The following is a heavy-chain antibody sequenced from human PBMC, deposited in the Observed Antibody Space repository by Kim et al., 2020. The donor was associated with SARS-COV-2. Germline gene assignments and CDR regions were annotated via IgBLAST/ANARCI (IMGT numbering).Heavy chain of an antibody. J-gene: IGHJ4*02. V-gene: IGHV3-23*01. Sequence: GGSLRLSCAASGFTFSRYAMSWARQAPGKGLEWVSTISDSGVRTHYADSVKGRFTISRDNSKSTLFLQMNSLRAEDTAVYYCEASHYWGQGSIVTVSS. CDR2: ISDSGVRT. CDR3: EASHY. CDR1: GFTFSRYA.